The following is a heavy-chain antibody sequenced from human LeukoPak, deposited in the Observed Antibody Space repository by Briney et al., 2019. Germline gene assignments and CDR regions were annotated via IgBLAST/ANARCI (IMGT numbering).Heavy chain of an antibody. CDR3: ARDQNIPPSLLAAPDDYYGMDV. Sequence: PGGSLRLSCAASGFTFSDYSMNWVRQAPGKGLEWVSSISSGSTYIYYADSVKGRFTISRDNAKNSLYLQMNSLRAEDTAVYYCARDQNIPPSLLAAPDDYYGMDVWGQGTTVTVSS. CDR2: ISSGSTYI. D-gene: IGHD2-15*01. V-gene: IGHV3-21*01. J-gene: IGHJ6*02. CDR1: GFTFSDYS.